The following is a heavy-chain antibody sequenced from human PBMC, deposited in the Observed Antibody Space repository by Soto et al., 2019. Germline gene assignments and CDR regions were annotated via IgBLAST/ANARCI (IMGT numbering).Heavy chain of an antibody. CDR1: GFTFRNAW. V-gene: IGHV3-15*01. Sequence: GGSLRLSCAASGFTFRNAWMSCVREAPGKGLEWVGRIKSKTDGGTTDYAAPVKGRFTISRDDSKNTLYLQMNSLKTEDTAVYYCTTETTVTGAFSFDYWGQGALVTVSS. CDR2: IKSKTDGGTT. D-gene: IGHD4-17*01. CDR3: TTETTVTGAFSFDY. J-gene: IGHJ4*02.